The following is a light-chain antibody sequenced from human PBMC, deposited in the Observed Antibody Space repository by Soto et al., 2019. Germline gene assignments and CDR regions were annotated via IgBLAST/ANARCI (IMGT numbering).Light chain of an antibody. CDR2: GAS. J-gene: IGKJ4*01. CDR1: QSVSSSY. V-gene: IGKV3-20*01. CDR3: QQYGSSPLT. Sequence: EIALTQSPGTLSLSPGERATLSCRASQSVSSSYLGWYQQKPGQAPRLLIYGASSRATGIPDRFSGSGSGTDFSLTISRLEPEDFAVYYCQQYGSSPLTFGGGTKVDIK.